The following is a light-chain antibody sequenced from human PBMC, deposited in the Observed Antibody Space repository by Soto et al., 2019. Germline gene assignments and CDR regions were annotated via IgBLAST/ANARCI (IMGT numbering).Light chain of an antibody. CDR1: QSVSSN. CDR3: QQYTNWPGYT. CDR2: GAS. J-gene: IGKJ2*01. Sequence: EIVMTQSPATLSVSPGERATLSCRASQSVSSNLAWYQQKPGQAPRLLIYGASTRATGIPARFSGSGSGTEFTLTISSLRSEDFAVYYCQQYTNWPGYTFGQGTKLEIK. V-gene: IGKV3-15*01.